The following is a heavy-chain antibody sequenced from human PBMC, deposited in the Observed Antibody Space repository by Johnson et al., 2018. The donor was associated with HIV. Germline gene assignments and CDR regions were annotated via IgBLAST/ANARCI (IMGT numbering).Heavy chain of an antibody. J-gene: IGHJ3*02. V-gene: IGHV3-30*19. CDR2: ISYDGSNK. Sequence: QVLLVESGGGVVQPGRSLRLSCAASGFTLSNYGMHWVRQAPGTGLEWVAVISYDGSNKYYADSVRGRFTISRDNSKNTLYLQMNSLRAEDTAVYYCAKDLFTEREDDVFDIWGQGTMVTVSS. CDR1: GFTLSNYG. CDR3: AKDLFTEREDDVFDI. D-gene: IGHD1-26*01.